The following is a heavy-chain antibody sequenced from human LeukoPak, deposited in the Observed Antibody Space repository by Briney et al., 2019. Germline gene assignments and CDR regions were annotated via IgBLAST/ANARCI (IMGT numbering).Heavy chain of an antibody. D-gene: IGHD5-18*01. Sequence: SETLSLTCSVSGGSISSYFWSWIRQAPGKGLEWVGYALYTGSTEYNPALKSRVTISLDTSNNQFSLRLSSVTAADTAVYYCARDNGYSYGIDYWGPGKTGHRLL. CDR3: ARDNGYSYGIDY. CDR2: ALYTGST. CDR1: GGSISSYF. J-gene: IGHJ4*02. V-gene: IGHV4-59*12.